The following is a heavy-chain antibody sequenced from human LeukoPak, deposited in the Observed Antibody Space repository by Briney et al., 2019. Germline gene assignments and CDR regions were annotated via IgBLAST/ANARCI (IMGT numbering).Heavy chain of an antibody. CDR1: GGSISGSSYY. CDR3: ASQLDTTGYYVGFFDS. Sequence: SETLSLTCTVSGGSISGSSYYWAWIRQPPGKGLEWIGSIYYSGNAFYNASLKSRVTILVDTSKNQFSLEVDSVTAADTAMYYCASQLDTTGYYVGFFDSWGQGALVAVSS. CDR2: IYYSGNA. J-gene: IGHJ4*02. D-gene: IGHD3-9*01. V-gene: IGHV4-39*01.